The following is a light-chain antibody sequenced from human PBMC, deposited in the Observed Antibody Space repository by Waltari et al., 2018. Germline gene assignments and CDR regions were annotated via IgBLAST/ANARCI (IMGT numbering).Light chain of an antibody. Sequence: EIVLTQSPATVSLSPGERATLSCRASQSVSGYLAWYQQKPGQATRLILYDTSNRATGIPARFSGSGSGTDFTLTISSLEPEDFAVYDCQQRNNWPLTFGGGTKVEIK. CDR2: DTS. V-gene: IGKV3-11*01. J-gene: IGKJ4*01. CDR1: QSVSGY. CDR3: QQRNNWPLT.